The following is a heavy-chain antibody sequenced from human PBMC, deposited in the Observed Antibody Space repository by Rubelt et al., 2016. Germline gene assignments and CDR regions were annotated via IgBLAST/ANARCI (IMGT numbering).Heavy chain of an antibody. D-gene: IGHD5-18*01. J-gene: IGHJ5*02. CDR1: GYTFTSYG. CDR2: IIPILGIA. V-gene: IGHV1-69*04. Sequence: QVQLVQSGAEVKKPGASVKVSCKASGYTFTSYGISWVRQAPGQGLEWMGRIIPILGIANYAQKFPGRVTITADKSTSTGYMGLSSLRSEDTAVYYCARVGTAMVTTWGQGTLVTVSS. CDR3: ARVGTAMVTT.